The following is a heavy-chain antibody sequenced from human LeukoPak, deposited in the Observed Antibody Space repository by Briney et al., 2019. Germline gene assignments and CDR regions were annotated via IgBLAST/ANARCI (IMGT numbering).Heavy chain of an antibody. V-gene: IGHV3-30*02. J-gene: IGHJ4*02. CDR3: AKAVDYGDHYFDD. Sequence: GGSLRLSCAASGFTFSSYGMHWVRQAPGKGLEWVAFIRYDGSNKYYADSVKGRFTISRDDSKNTLYMQMNSLRAEDTAVYYCAKAVDYGDHYFDDWGQGTLVTVSS. D-gene: IGHD4-17*01. CDR1: GFTFSSYG. CDR2: IRYDGSNK.